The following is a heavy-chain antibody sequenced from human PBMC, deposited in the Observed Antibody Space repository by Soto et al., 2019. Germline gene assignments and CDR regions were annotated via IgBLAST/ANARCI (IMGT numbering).Heavy chain of an antibody. V-gene: IGHV1-3*01. Sequence: GASVKVSCKASEYTFSSYTLHRVRQAPGQRLEWMGWINAGNGDSKYSHKFQGRVSISRDTSASTASMELSSLTSEDTAVYYCARELQGLYYFDYWGQGTLVTVSS. CDR2: INAGNGDS. CDR3: ARELQGLYYFDY. CDR1: EYTFSSYT. J-gene: IGHJ4*02. D-gene: IGHD4-4*01.